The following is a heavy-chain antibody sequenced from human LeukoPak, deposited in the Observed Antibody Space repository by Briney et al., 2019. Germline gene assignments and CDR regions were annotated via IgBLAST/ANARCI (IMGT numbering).Heavy chain of an antibody. D-gene: IGHD2-15*01. CDR3: ARDGGSSGAYY. CDR1: GYAFTGDY. V-gene: IGHV1-46*01. J-gene: IGHJ4*02. Sequence: ASVKVSCKASGYAFTGDYMHWVRQAPGRGLEWMGIINPSGGGTSYAQKFQGRVTMPSDTSPGTVYTELSSLRSEDTAVYYCARDGGSSGAYYWGQGTLVTVPS. CDR2: INPSGGGT.